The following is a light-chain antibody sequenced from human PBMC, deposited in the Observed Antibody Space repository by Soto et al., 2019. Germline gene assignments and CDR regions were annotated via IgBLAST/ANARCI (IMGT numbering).Light chain of an antibody. J-gene: IGLJ1*01. CDR3: SSYTGSSTSNYV. CDR1: SSDVGGYNY. Sequence: QSVLTQPASVSGSPGQSITISCTGTSSDVGGYNYVSWYQQHPGKDPKLMIYEVSNRPSGVSNRFSGSKSGNTASLTISGLQAEDEADYYCSSYTGSSTSNYVFETGTKLTVL. CDR2: EVS. V-gene: IGLV2-14*01.